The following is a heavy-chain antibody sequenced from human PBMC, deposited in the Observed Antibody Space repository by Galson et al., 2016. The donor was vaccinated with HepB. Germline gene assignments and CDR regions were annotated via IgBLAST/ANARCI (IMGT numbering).Heavy chain of an antibody. CDR1: GYTFSSYG. CDR3: ARLYDMYSSTWYGSGFDP. CDR2: ISANNGNT. J-gene: IGHJ5*02. D-gene: IGHD6-13*01. V-gene: IGHV1-18*01. Sequence: SVKVSCKASGYTFSSYGICWVRQAPGQGLEWIGWISANNGNTDYAQNLQGRVTMTTDTSTTTAYMELRSLRSDEPAVYYCARLYDMYSSTWYGSGFDPWGQGTLVTVSS.